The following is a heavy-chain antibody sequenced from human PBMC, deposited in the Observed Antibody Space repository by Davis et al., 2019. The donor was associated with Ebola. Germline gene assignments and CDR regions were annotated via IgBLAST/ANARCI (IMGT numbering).Heavy chain of an antibody. CDR2: INPHNGNT. Sequence: ASVKVSCKASGYTFTSYGITWVRHASAQGLEWMGWINPHNGNTNYAQNVQGRVTMTTDTSTGTAYMEVGSLRSDETAVYYCARAQFPTTSDHWGQGTLVTVSA. CDR1: GYTFTSYG. V-gene: IGHV1-18*04. D-gene: IGHD1-1*01. CDR3: ARAQFPTTSDH. J-gene: IGHJ4*02.